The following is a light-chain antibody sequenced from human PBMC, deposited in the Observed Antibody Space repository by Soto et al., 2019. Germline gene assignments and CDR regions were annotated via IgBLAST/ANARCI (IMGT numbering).Light chain of an antibody. J-gene: IGKJ1*01. V-gene: IGKV3-20*01. CDR1: QSVSSSY. CDR3: QQYGTSRTWT. Sequence: IVLTQSPGTLSLSPGEGATLSCRASQSVSSSYLAWYQQKPGQAPSLLIYGASSRATGIPDRFSGSGSGTDFTLTITRLEPEDFAVYYCQQYGTSRTWTFGQGTKVDNK. CDR2: GAS.